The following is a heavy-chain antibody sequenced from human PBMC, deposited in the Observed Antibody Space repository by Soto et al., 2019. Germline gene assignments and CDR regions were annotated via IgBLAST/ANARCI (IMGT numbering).Heavy chain of an antibody. CDR3: AKASTFGGVMATASDY. J-gene: IGHJ4*02. CDR1: GFSFSSYS. V-gene: IGHV3-23*01. Sequence: GGSLRLSCAASGFSFSSYSMSWVRQTPGKGLEWVSSISGSGSSTFYADSVKGRFTISRDNSNNTGYLQMNSLRAEDTAVYFCAKASTFGGVMATASDYWGQGTLVTVSS. D-gene: IGHD3-16*01. CDR2: ISGSGSST.